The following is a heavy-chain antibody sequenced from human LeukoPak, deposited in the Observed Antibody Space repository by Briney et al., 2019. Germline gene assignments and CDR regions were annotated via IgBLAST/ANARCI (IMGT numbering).Heavy chain of an antibody. CDR2: INHSGST. CDR1: GGSFSGYY. V-gene: IGHV4-34*01. CDR3: ARSPLLTYSSGYCDY. J-gene: IGHJ4*02. D-gene: IGHD3-22*01. Sequence: PSETLSLTCAVYGGSFSGYYWSWIRQPPGKGLEWIGEINHSGSTNYNPSLKSRVTISVDTSKNQFSLKLSSVTAADTAVYYCARSPLLTYSSGYCDYWGRGTLVTVSS.